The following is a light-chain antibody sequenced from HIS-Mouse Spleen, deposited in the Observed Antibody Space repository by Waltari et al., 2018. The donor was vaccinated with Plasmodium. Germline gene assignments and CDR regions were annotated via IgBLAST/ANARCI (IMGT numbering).Light chain of an antibody. CDR1: QDISNY. CDR2: DAS. V-gene: IGKV1-33*01. Sequence: DIQMTQSPSSLSASVGDRVTITCQASQDISNYLNWYQQKPGKAPKLLIYDASKLETGVPSRFSGSGSGTEFTFTSSSLQPEDIATYYCQQYDNLPYTFGQGTKLEIK. CDR3: QQYDNLPYT. J-gene: IGKJ2*01.